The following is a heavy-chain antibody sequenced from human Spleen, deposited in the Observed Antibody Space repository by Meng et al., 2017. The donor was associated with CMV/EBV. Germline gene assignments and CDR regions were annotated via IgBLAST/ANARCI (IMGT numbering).Heavy chain of an antibody. CDR3: ARDGGGYDDY. CDR2: ISGYGSST. J-gene: IGHJ4*02. CDR1: GFTFHSSW. D-gene: IGHD5-12*01. V-gene: IGHV3-74*03. Sequence: LSCVAAGFTFHSSWMHWVRQAPGKGLVWVSRISGYGSSTTYAESVQGRFTISRDNAKNSLYLQMNSLRAEDTAVYYCARDGGGYDDYWGQGTLVTVSS.